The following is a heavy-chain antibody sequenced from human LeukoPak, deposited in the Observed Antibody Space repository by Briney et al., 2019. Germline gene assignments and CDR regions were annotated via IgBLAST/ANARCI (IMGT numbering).Heavy chain of an antibody. Sequence: GGSLRLSCAASGFTFSSYWMSWVRQAPGKGLEWVANIKQDGSEKYYVDSVKGRFTISRDNAKNSLYLQINSLRAEDTAVYYCARVSMGATTDYWGQGTLVTVSS. CDR2: IKQDGSEK. D-gene: IGHD1-26*01. V-gene: IGHV3-7*01. J-gene: IGHJ4*02. CDR1: GFTFSSYW. CDR3: ARVSMGATTDY.